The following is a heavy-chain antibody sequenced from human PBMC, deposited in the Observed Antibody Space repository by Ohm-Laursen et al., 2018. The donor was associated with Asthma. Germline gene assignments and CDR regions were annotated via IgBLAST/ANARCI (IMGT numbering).Heavy chain of an antibody. CDR1: GFTFSSYW. CDR3: ARVLEVSSGWYYYYYGMDV. CDR2: INSDGSST. J-gene: IGHJ6*02. V-gene: IGHV3-74*01. Sequence: SLRLSCAASGFTFSSYWMHWVRQAPGKGLVWVSRINSDGSSTSYADSVKGRFTISRDNAKNTLYLQMNSLRAEDTAVYYCARVLEVSSGWYYYYYGMDVWGQGTTVTVSS. D-gene: IGHD6-19*01.